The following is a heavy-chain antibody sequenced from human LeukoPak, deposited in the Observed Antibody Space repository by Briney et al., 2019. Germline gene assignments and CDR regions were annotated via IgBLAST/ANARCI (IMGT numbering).Heavy chain of an antibody. CDR2: INPNSGGT. CDR3: ARSSWFGEFGPLFDY. V-gene: IGHV1-2*02. D-gene: IGHD3-10*01. CDR1: GYTFTGYY. J-gene: IGHJ4*02. Sequence: GASVKVSCKASGYTFTGYYMHWVRQAPGQGLEWMGWINPNSGGTNYAQKFQGRVTMTRDTSISTAYMELSRLRSDDTAVYYCARSSWFGEFGPLFDYWGQGTLVTVSS.